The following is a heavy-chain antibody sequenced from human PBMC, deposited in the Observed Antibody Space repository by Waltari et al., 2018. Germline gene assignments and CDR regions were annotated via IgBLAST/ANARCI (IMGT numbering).Heavy chain of an antibody. CDR2: IYTSGST. J-gene: IGHJ4*02. V-gene: IGHV4-4*09. CDR3: ARWNMVRAAGGMDY. D-gene: IGHD3-10*01. CDR1: GGSISSYY. Sequence: QVQLQESGPGLVKPSETLSLTCTVSGGSISSYYWSWLRQPPGKGLEWIWYIYTSGSTNYNPSLKSRVTISVDTSKNQFSLKLSSVTAADTAVYYCARWNMVRAAGGMDYWGQGTLVTVSS.